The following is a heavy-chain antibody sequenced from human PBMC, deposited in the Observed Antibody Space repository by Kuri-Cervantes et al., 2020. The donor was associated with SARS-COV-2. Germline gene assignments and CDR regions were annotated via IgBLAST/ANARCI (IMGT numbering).Heavy chain of an antibody. CDR3: AREEGGELGEAFDY. Sequence: GGSLRLSCAASGFTFSGYSMNWIRQAPGKGLEWVASIDGSSYYIYHADSVKGRLTISRDNAETSLYLQMNSLKLEDTAVYYCAREEGGELGEAFDYWGQGALVTVSS. D-gene: IGHD7-27*01. J-gene: IGHJ4*02. V-gene: IGHV3-21*01. CDR2: IDGSSYYI. CDR1: GFTFSGYS.